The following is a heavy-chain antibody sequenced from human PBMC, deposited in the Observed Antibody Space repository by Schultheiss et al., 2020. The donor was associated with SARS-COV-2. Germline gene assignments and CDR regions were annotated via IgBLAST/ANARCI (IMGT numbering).Heavy chain of an antibody. CDR2: INHSGST. D-gene: IGHD4-17*01. Sequence: GSLRLSCAVYGGSFSGYYWSWIRQPPGKGLEWIGEINHSGSTNYNPSLKSRVTISVDTSKNQFSLKLTSVTAADTAVYYCARYGPYSFESWGHGTRVTVPS. CDR3: ARYGPYSFES. J-gene: IGHJ4*01. CDR1: GGSFSGYY. V-gene: IGHV4-34*01.